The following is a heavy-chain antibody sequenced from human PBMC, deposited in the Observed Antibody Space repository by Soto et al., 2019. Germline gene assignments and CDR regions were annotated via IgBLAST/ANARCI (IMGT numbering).Heavy chain of an antibody. D-gene: IGHD2-21*02. J-gene: IGHJ6*02. Sequence: SETLSLTCAVSDGSIRSGGYSWSWIRQPPGKGLEWIGYMYNSGSTYYNPSLKSRVTISVDTSKNQFSLKLNSVTAADTAVYYCARDLWGYCGTDCYPLDVWGQGTTVTVSS. V-gene: IGHV4-30-4*07. CDR2: MYNSGST. CDR1: DGSIRSGGYS. CDR3: ARDLWGYCGTDCYPLDV.